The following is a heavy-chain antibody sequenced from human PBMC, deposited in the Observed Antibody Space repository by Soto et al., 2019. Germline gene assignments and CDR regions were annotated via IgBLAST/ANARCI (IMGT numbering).Heavy chain of an antibody. CDR3: ARAWLATGCSLSYMGV. D-gene: IGHD5-12*01. CDR1: GFTFSSYD. J-gene: IGHJ6*03. Sequence: EVQLVESGGGLIQPGGSLRLSCAASGFTFSSYDMHWVRQATGKGLEWVSAIGTAGDTYYPGSVKGRFTISRENSKNSFYLQMNSLRAGDTALYYCARAWLATGCSLSYMGVWGNGTTVTVSS. V-gene: IGHV3-13*01. CDR2: IGTAGDT.